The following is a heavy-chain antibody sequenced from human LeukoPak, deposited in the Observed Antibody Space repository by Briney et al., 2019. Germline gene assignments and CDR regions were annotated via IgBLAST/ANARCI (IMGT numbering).Heavy chain of an antibody. V-gene: IGHV1-69*13. CDR3: TALLGYCSGTSCYHYYHYYYMDV. CDR1: GYTFTSYY. D-gene: IGHD2-15*01. CDR2: IIPIFGTA. Sequence: SVKVSCKASGYTFTSYYMHWVRQAPGQGLEWMGGIIPIFGTANYAQKFQGRVTITADESTSTAYMELSSLRSEDTAVYYCTALLGYCSGTSCYHYYHYYYMDVWGKGTTVTISS. J-gene: IGHJ6*03.